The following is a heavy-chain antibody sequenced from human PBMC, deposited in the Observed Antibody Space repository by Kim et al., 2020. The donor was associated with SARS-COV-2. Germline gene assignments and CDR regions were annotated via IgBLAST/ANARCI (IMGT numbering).Heavy chain of an antibody. Sequence: SETLSLTCAVYGGSFSGYYWSWIRQPPGKGLEWIGEINHSGSTNYNPSLKSRVTISVDTSKNQFSLKLSSVTAADTAVYYCARRRSRGYCSSTSCEREHWFDPWGQGTLVTVSS. CDR3: ARRRSRGYCSSTSCEREHWFDP. J-gene: IGHJ5*02. D-gene: IGHD2-2*01. CDR1: GGSFSGYY. CDR2: INHSGST. V-gene: IGHV4-34*01.